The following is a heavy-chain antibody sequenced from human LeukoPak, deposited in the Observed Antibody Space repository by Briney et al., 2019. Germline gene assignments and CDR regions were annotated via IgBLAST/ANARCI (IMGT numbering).Heavy chain of an antibody. Sequence: GGSLRLSCAASGFTFSSYSMSWVRQAPGKGLEWVSSICSTSSSIYFVDSVKGRFSISRDNSKISLCLKMYILEAEETAVYYCARGKYGSGSSFDYWGQGTLVTVSS. CDR1: GFTFSSYS. CDR2: ICSTSSSI. J-gene: IGHJ4*02. D-gene: IGHD3-10*01. CDR3: ARGKYGSGSSFDY. V-gene: IGHV3-21*01.